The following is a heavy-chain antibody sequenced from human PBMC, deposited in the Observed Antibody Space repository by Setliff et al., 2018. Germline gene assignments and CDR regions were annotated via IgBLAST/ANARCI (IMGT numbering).Heavy chain of an antibody. CDR3: VRTDYSDGRYSMDV. J-gene: IGHJ6*03. CDR2: SRDKASSYTT. Sequence: GGSLRLSCAASGFIFSDHYMDWVRQAPGRGLEWVARSRDKASSYTTEYAASVKGRFTIARDNSKNSVYLQMNSLKTEDAAVYYCVRTDYSDGRYSMDVWGKGTTVTVSS. CDR1: GFIFSDHY. D-gene: IGHD6-19*01. V-gene: IGHV3-72*01.